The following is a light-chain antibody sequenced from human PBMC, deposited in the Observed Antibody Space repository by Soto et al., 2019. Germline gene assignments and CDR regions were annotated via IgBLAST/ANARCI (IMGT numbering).Light chain of an antibody. CDR1: HGISSY. Sequence: AIRMTQSPSSLSASTGDRVTITCRASHGISSYLAWYHQKPGKAPKLLIYAASTLQSGVPSRFSGSGSGTDFTLTISCLQSEDFATYYCQQYYSYPLTFGGGTKVDIK. CDR3: QQYYSYPLT. V-gene: IGKV1-8*01. CDR2: AAS. J-gene: IGKJ4*01.